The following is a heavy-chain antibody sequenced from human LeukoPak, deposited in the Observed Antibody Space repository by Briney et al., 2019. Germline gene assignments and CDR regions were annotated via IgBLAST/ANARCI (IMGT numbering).Heavy chain of an antibody. V-gene: IGHV1-2*02. D-gene: IGHD3-22*01. CDR2: INPNSGGT. J-gene: IGHJ5*02. CDR1: GYTFTVYY. Sequence: ASVKLSCKGSGYTFTVYYMHWVRQAPAPGLEWMGWINPNSGGTNYAQKVQGRGPMTRDTSNSTAYMELSRLRSDDTAVYYCALFRWLNRGPWGQGTLVTVSS. CDR3: ALFRWLNRGP.